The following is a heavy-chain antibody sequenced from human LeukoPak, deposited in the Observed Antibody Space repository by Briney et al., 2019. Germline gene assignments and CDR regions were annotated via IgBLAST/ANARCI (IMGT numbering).Heavy chain of an antibody. J-gene: IGHJ1*01. Sequence: GGSLRLSCAASGFTFNSYTMYWVRQAPGKGLEWVSSISSSSSHMFYADSVKGRFSISRDNAKNSLYLQMNSVRADDTAVYYCVRDSGSSYGYYFLHWGQGTLVTVSS. CDR2: ISSSSSHM. CDR1: GFTFNSYT. V-gene: IGHV3-21*01. D-gene: IGHD1-26*01. CDR3: VRDSGSSYGYYFLH.